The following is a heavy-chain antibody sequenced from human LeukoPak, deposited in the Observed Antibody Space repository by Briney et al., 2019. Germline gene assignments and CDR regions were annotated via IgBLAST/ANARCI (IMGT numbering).Heavy chain of an antibody. Sequence: GGSLRLSCAASGFTFSSYSMNWVRQAPGKGLEWVSSISSSSSYIYYADLVKGRFTISRDNAKNSLYLQTNSLRAEDTAVYYCARGYCTNGVCYLPWFDPWGQGTLVTVSS. CDR2: ISSSSSYI. CDR3: ARGYCTNGVCYLPWFDP. D-gene: IGHD2-8*01. J-gene: IGHJ5*02. CDR1: GFTFSSYS. V-gene: IGHV3-21*01.